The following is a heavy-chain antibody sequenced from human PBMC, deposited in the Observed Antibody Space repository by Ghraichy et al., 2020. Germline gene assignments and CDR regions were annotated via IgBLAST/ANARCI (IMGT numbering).Heavy chain of an antibody. D-gene: IGHD5-18*01. CDR2: IYHSGST. CDR3: ARTDRVMVSDYYLAY. J-gene: IGHJ4*02. Sequence: SETLSLTCTVSGGSIRSSYWSWIRQSPEKGLEWIGYIYHSGSTNYNPSLKSRVTIAVDTSKNQFSLKLRSVTAADTAVYYCARTDRVMVSDYYLAYWGRGTLATVSS. V-gene: IGHV4-59*01. CDR1: GGSIRSSY.